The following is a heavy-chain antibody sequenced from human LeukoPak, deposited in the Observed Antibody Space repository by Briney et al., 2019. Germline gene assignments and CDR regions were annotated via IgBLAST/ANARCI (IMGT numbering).Heavy chain of an antibody. V-gene: IGHV6-1*01. J-gene: IGHJ4*02. CDR2: IYYRSKWYS. CDR3: AREGRRVGTHEIN. CDR1: GDSVSTNSAA. D-gene: IGHD1-26*01. Sequence: SQTLSLTCVISGDSVSTNSAAWNWIRQSPSGGLEWLGRIYYRSKWYSDYALSVKSRVSINPDTSNNQLSLQLKSVTPEDTAVYYCAREGRRVGTHEINWGQGTLVTVSS.